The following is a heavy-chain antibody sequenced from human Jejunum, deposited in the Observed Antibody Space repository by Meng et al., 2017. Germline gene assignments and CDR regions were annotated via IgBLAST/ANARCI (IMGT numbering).Heavy chain of an antibody. CDR1: GGSINSTKW. CDR3: ASRPVGIRTYYFDC. CDR2: VFHSGTP. J-gene: IGHJ4*02. Sequence: VVLSAPGPGLVKPSGTLSLTCAVSGGSINSTKWWSWVRQTRGKGLEWIGEVFHSGTPNYNPSLMSRLTMSVDKSKNQFSLNLTSVTAADTAVYYCASRPVGIRTYYFDCWGQGTLVTVSS. V-gene: IGHV4-4*02. D-gene: IGHD2-21*01.